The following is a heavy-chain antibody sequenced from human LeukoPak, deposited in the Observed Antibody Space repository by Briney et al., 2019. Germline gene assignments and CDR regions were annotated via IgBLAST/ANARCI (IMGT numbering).Heavy chain of an antibody. CDR1: GYTFTSYG. CDR3: ARDRVVPAAIKVSWFDP. D-gene: IGHD2-2*01. CDR2: ISAYNGNT. Sequence: GASVKVSCKASGYTFTSYGISWVRQAPGQGLEWRGWISAYNGNTNYAQKLQGRVTMTTDTSTSTAYMELSRLRSDDTAVYYCARDRVVPAAIKVSWFDPWGQGTLVTVSS. V-gene: IGHV1-18*01. J-gene: IGHJ5*02.